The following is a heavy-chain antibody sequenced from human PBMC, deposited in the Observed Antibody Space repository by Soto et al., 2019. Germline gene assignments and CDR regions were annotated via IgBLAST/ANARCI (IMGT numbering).Heavy chain of an antibody. D-gene: IGHD1-20*01. CDR1: GGSLSPYY. Sequence: QVQLQESGPGLVKPSETLSLTCTVSGGSLSPYYWSWVRQPPGKGLEWIGYIWFSGTTTYNPSLKSRGTMSVDTSKNQPSLELKFVTAADTAVSYCARESSGTHNHTGFDPWGQGTLVTVSP. CDR3: ARESSGTHNHTGFDP. J-gene: IGHJ5*02. CDR2: IWFSGTT. V-gene: IGHV4-59*01.